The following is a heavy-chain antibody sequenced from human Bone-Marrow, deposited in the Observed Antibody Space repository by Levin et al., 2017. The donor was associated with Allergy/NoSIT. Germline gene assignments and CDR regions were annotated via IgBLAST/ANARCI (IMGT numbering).Heavy chain of an antibody. CDR2: INTKTGNP. Sequence: GESLKISCKASGYTFTTYNINWVRQAPGQGPEWMGWINTKTGNPTYAQGFTGRFVLSLDTSVSTTYLEINILRAEDTAVYYCARKKLCDTTSCDGALDYWGQGTQVTVSS. V-gene: IGHV7-4-1*02. D-gene: IGHD4-17*01. CDR3: ARKKLCDTTSCDGALDY. J-gene: IGHJ4*02. CDR1: GYTFTTYN.